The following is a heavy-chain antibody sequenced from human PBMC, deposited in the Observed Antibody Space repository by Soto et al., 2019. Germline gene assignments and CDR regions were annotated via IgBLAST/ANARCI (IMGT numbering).Heavy chain of an antibody. V-gene: IGHV3-7*05. CDR1: GFTFSTYW. Sequence: EVQLVESGGGVVQPGGSLRLSCAASGFTFSTYWMNWVRQAPGKGLEWVANIKEDGSEEFYVDSVKGRFTISRDNAKNSLYLDMNSLRGEDTVEYYCARDWGAPGRGSALGYYYHFGMDVWGQGTTVTVPS. J-gene: IGHJ6*02. D-gene: IGHD3-16*01. CDR2: IKEDGSEE. CDR3: ARDWGAPGRGSALGYYYHFGMDV.